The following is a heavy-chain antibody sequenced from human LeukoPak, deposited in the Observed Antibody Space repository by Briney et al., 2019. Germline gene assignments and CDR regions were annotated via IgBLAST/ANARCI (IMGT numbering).Heavy chain of an antibody. CDR2: MRRGSDYK. CDR1: GFNLNDYY. D-gene: IGHD6-6*01. Sequence: KSGGSLRLSFVGSGFNLNDYYMACIPQTPGKGLQRVSYMRRGSDYKAYEDSVKGRFTISRDNGKNSLYLQMNSLTAEDTAVYYCARELGVSRAFDIWGQGTMVTVSS. J-gene: IGHJ3*02. V-gene: IGHV3-11*05. CDR3: ARELGVSRAFDI.